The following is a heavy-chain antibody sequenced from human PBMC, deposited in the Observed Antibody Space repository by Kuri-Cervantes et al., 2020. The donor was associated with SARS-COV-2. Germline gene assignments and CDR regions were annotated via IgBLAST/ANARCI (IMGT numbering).Heavy chain of an antibody. J-gene: IGHJ6*03. Sequence: GESLKISCAASGFTFSRCCMKWVRQAPGRGLEWVSCIIGCSSYIYYADSLKGRLTISRDNSKNTLYLQMNSLRAEDKAVYYRARDGGESGTGKGRITIFGVVIIGYMDVWGKGTTVTVSS. CDR2: IIGCSSYI. CDR3: ARDGGESGTGKGRITIFGVVIIGYMDV. CDR1: GFTFSRCC. D-gene: IGHD3-3*01. V-gene: IGHV3-21*01.